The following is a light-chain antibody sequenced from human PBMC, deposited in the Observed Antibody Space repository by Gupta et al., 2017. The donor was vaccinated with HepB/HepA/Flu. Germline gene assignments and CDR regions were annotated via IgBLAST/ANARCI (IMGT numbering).Light chain of an antibody. CDR2: DDN. CDR3: QSTESRKQLV. J-gene: IGLJ2*01. CDR1: SGSIANNY. Sequence: SLLTPPHSVCASPEHTVTISCTGSSGSIANNYVLWYQQRPGRSPTIVIFDDNKRPSGVPDRFSGSIDSASTTASITISGVKTEDEADYYCQSTESRKQLVFGGGTKLTVL. V-gene: IGLV6-57*01.